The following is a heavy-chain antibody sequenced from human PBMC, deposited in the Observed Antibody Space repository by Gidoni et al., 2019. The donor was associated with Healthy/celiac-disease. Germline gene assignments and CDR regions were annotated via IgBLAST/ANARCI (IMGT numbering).Heavy chain of an antibody. CDR3: AKGGNWNQGWFDP. CDR1: GFTFSSYA. J-gene: IGHJ5*02. V-gene: IGHV3-23*01. CDR2: ISGSGGST. D-gene: IGHD1-20*01. Sequence: EVQLLESGGGLVQPGGSLRLSCAASGFTFSSYAMSWVRQDPGKGLEGVSAISGSGGSTYYADSVKGRFTISRDNSKNTLYLQMNSLRAEDTAVYYCAKGGNWNQGWFDPWGQGTLVTVSS.